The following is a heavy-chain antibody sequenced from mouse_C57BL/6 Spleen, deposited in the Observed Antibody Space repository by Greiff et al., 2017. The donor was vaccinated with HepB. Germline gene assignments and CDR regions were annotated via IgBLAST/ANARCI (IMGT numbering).Heavy chain of an antibody. V-gene: IGHV7-1*01. J-gene: IGHJ4*01. CDR1: GFTFSDFY. CDR3: ARVLYDGYLDY. D-gene: IGHD2-3*01. CDR2: SRNKANDYTT. Sequence: EVKLMESGGGLVQSGRSLRLSCATSGFTFSDFYMEWVRQAPGKGLEWIAASRNKANDYTTEYSASVKGRFIVSRDTSQSILYLQMNALKAEDTAIYYCARVLYDGYLDYWGQGTSVTVSS.